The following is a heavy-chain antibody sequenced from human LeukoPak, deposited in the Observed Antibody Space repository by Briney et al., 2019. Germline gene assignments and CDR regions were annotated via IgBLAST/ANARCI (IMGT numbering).Heavy chain of an antibody. J-gene: IGHJ4*02. CDR1: GYSFSNYY. Sequence: GESLKISCKGSGYSFSNYYIDWVRQMPGKGLEWMGVMYPGGSDIRYSPSFQGQVTISADQSIDTAYLQWSSLKASDSAMYYCASRTGSYYPFDSWGQGTLVTVSS. CDR3: ASRTGSYYPFDS. V-gene: IGHV5-51*01. CDR2: MYPGGSDI. D-gene: IGHD1-26*01.